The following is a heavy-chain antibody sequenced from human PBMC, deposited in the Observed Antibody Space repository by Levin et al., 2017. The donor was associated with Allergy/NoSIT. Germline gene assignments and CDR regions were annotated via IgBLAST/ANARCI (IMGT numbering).Heavy chain of an antibody. D-gene: IGHD3-10*01. CDR3: AKVLGLALWFGEFHDAFDI. J-gene: IGHJ3*02. Sequence: SCAASGFTFSSYGMHWVRQAPGKGLEWVAVISYDGSNKYYADSVKGRFTISRDNSKNTLYLQMNSLRAEDTAVYYCAKVLGLALWFGEFHDAFDIWGQGTMVTVSS. CDR1: GFTFSSYG. V-gene: IGHV3-30*18. CDR2: ISYDGSNK.